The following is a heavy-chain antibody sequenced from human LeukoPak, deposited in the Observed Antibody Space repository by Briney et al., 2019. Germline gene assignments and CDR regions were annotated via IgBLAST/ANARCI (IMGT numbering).Heavy chain of an antibody. V-gene: IGHV4-34*01. CDR2: INHSGST. CDR3: ARGGNSSSWPFDY. D-gene: IGHD6-13*01. CDR1: GGSFSGYY. J-gene: IGHJ4*02. Sequence: SETLPLTCAVYGGSFSGYYWSWIRQPPGKGLEWIGEINHSGSTNYNPSLKSRVTISVDTSKNQFSLKLSSVTAADTAVYYCARGGNSSSWPFDYWGQGTLVTVSS.